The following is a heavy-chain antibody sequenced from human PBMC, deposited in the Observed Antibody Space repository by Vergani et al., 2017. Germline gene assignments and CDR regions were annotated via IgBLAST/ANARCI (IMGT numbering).Heavy chain of an antibody. Sequence: QVQLQESGPGLVKPSQTLSLTCTVSGGSISSGDYYWSWIRQPPGKGLEWIGYIYYSGSTYYNPSLKSRVTISVDTSKNQLSLKLSSVTAADTAVYYCARDPKNIVVVPAAVVGAFDIWGQGTMVTVSS. CDR3: ARDPKNIVVVPAAVVGAFDI. CDR2: IYYSGST. J-gene: IGHJ3*02. V-gene: IGHV4-30-4*01. D-gene: IGHD2-2*01. CDR1: GGSISSGDYY.